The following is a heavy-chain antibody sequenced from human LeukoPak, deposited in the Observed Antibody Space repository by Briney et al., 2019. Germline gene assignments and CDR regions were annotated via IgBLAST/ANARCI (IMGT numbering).Heavy chain of an antibody. Sequence: SETLSLTCTVSGGSISSGNYYWNWIRQPAGKGLEWIGRIYTSGSTNYNPSLKSRVTISVDTSKNQFSLKLSSVTAADTAVYYCARFNYDILTGWLERDYWGQGTLVTVSS. CDR1: GGSISSGNYY. J-gene: IGHJ4*02. CDR2: IYTSGST. D-gene: IGHD3-9*01. CDR3: ARFNYDILTGWLERDY. V-gene: IGHV4-61*02.